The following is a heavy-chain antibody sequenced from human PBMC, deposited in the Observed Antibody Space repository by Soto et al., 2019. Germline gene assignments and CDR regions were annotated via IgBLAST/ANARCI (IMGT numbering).Heavy chain of an antibody. Sequence: QVQLVESGGGVVQPGRSLRLSCAASGFTFSSYAMHWVRQAPGKGLEWVAVISYDGSNKYYADSVKGRFTISRDNSKNTLYRQMNSLRAEDTAVYYCARVGRLHYFDYWGQGTLLTVSS. CDR3: ARVGRLHYFDY. V-gene: IGHV3-30-3*01. D-gene: IGHD4-17*01. CDR1: GFTFSSYA. CDR2: ISYDGSNK. J-gene: IGHJ4*02.